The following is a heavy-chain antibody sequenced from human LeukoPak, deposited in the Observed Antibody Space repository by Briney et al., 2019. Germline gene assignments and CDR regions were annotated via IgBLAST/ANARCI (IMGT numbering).Heavy chain of an antibody. Sequence: GGSLRLSCAASGFTFSSYSMNWVRQAPGKGLEWISYIISSSSVIYYADSVKGRFTISRDNAKSSLYLQMNSLRAEDTAVYYCARARPGYDTPPYYFDFWGQGTLVTVSS. CDR1: GFTFSSYS. J-gene: IGHJ4*02. CDR3: ARARPGYDTPPYYFDF. CDR2: IISSSSVI. V-gene: IGHV3-48*01. D-gene: IGHD3-16*01.